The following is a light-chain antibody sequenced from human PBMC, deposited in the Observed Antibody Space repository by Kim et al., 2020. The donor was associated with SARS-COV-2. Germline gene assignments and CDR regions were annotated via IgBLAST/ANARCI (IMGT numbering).Light chain of an antibody. V-gene: IGKV3-20*01. CDR2: GAS. J-gene: IGKJ1*01. CDR3: QQYGSSRT. CDR1: QSVSSIY. Sequence: EIVLTQSPGTLSLSPGERATLSCRASQSVSSIYLAWYQQKFGQAPRLLIYGASSRATGIPDRFSGSGSGTDFTLTISRLEPEDFAVYYCQQYGSSRTFGQGTKVDIK.